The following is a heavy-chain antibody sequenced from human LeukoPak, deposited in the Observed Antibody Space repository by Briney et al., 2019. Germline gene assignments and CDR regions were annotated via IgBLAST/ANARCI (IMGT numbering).Heavy chain of an antibody. D-gene: IGHD1-1*01. CDR3: ARAKGIQLERLGWFDP. J-gene: IGHJ5*02. CDR1: GYSISSGYY. Sequence: SETLSLTCTVSGYSISSGYYWGWIRQPPGQGLEWIGSIYHSGSTYYNPSLKSRVTISVDTSKNQFSLKLSSVTAADTAVYYCARAKGIQLERLGWFDPWGQGTLVTVSS. CDR2: IYHSGST. V-gene: IGHV4-38-2*02.